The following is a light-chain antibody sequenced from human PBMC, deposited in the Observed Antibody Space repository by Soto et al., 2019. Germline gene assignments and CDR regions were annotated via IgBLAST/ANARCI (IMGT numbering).Light chain of an antibody. V-gene: IGKV1-13*02. CDR1: QDIRGA. Sequence: AIQVTQSPSSLSASVGDRVTITCRASQDIRGALAWYQQKPGKGPKLLIYDVSTLESGVPSRFSGSGSGTEFTLAISSLQPEDFGTYYCQQFNSYPITFGHGTRLEIK. CDR2: DVS. J-gene: IGKJ5*01. CDR3: QQFNSYPIT.